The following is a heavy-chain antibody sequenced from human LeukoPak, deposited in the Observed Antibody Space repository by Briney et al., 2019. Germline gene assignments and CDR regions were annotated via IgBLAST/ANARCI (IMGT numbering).Heavy chain of an antibody. D-gene: IGHD6-13*01. Sequence: GGSLRLSCAASGFTFSWYWMSWVRQAPGKGLEWVANIKVDGSIKYYVDSVKGRLTISRDNAKSSVYLQVNSLRAEDTALYYCARIGYSSSSIDYWGQGTLVTVSS. CDR2: IKVDGSIK. CDR1: GFTFSWYW. J-gene: IGHJ4*02. V-gene: IGHV3-7*01. CDR3: ARIGYSSSSIDY.